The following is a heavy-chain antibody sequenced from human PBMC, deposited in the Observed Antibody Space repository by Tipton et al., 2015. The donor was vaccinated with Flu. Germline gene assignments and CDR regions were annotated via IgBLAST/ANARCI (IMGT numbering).Heavy chain of an antibody. J-gene: IGHJ2*01. CDR3: AREPTVWMRYFDI. Sequence: TLSLTCVVSGYFIRENFYWGWVRQSPGKGLEWIGSVHNTGTTYHNPSLRSRLTLSIDTSNNHFSLSLSLVTAADTAVYYCAREPTVWMRYFDIWGRGTLVTVSS. V-gene: IGHV4-38-2*02. CDR2: VHNTGTT. CDR1: GYFIRENFY. D-gene: IGHD4-17*01.